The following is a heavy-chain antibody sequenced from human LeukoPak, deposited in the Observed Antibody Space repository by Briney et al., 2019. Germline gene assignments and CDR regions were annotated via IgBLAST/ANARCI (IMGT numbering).Heavy chain of an antibody. CDR2: ISSSSSTI. V-gene: IGHV3-48*01. J-gene: IGHJ4*02. CDR1: GFTFSSYS. CDR3: AKDHNGYFDY. Sequence: GGSLRLSCAASGFTFSSYSMNWVRQAPGKGLEWVSYISSSSSTIYYADSVKGRFTISRDNAKNTLYLQMNSLRAEDTAVYYCAKDHNGYFDYWGQGTLVTVSS. D-gene: IGHD2-8*01.